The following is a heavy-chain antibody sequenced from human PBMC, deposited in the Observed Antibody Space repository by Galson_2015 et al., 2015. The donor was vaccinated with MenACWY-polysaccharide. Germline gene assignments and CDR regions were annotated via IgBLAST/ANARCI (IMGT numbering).Heavy chain of an antibody. CDR2: MSYDGSNK. Sequence: SLRLSCAASGFNFRSYGMHWVRQAPGKGLEWVAAMSYDGSNKYYIDSVKGRFTISKDTSKDTLYLQMDSLRIEDTAMYYCAKGAADADYWGQGTLVTVSS. V-gene: IGHV3-30*18. CDR1: GFNFRSYG. D-gene: IGHD6-25*01. CDR3: AKGAADADY. J-gene: IGHJ4*02.